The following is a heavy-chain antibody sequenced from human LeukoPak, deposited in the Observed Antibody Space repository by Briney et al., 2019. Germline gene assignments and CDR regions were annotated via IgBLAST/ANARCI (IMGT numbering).Heavy chain of an antibody. CDR3: ARDLSNGGYYYYGMDV. D-gene: IGHD1-1*01. Sequence: PSETLSLTCTVSGGSISSGGYYWSWIRQHPGKGLEWIGYIYYSGSTYYNPSLKSRVTISVDTSKNQFSLKLSSVTAADTAVYYCARDLSNGGYYYYGMDVWGQGTTVTVSS. J-gene: IGHJ6*02. CDR2: IYYSGST. CDR1: GGSISSGGYY. V-gene: IGHV4-31*03.